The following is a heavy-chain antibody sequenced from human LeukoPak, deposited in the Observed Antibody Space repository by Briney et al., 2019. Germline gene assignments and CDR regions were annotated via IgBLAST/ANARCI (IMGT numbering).Heavy chain of an antibody. CDR3: ARAREPLLYTYYFDY. D-gene: IGHD2-2*02. V-gene: IGHV4-38-2*02. CDR2: IYHSGTT. Sequence: SETLSLTCTVSDYSISSGYFWVWIRQPPGRGLGWIGRIYHSGTTYYNPSLKSRVTISVDTSKNQFSLKLSSVTAADTALYYCARAREPLLYTYYFDYWGQGTLVTVSS. J-gene: IGHJ4*02. CDR1: DYSISSGYF.